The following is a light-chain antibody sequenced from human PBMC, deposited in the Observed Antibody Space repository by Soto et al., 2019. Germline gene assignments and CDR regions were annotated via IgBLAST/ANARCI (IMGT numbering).Light chain of an antibody. CDR3: SSYTSSSTEV. V-gene: IGLV2-14*01. CDR2: DVS. CDR1: SSDVGGYNY. Sequence: QSALTQPASVSGSPGQSITISCTGTSSDVGGYNYVSWYQQHPGKAPKLMIYDVSNRPSGVSNRFSGSKSGNTVSLTISGLQAEDEADYYCSSYTSSSTEVFGGGTKLTVL. J-gene: IGLJ2*01.